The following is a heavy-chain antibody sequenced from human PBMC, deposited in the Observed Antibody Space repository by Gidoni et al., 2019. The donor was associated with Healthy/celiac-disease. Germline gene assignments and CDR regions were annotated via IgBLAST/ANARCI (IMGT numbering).Heavy chain of an antibody. Sequence: EVQLVESGGGLVKPGGSLRLSCAASGFPFSSYSMNWVRQAPGKGLEWVSSISSSSSYIYYADSVKGRFTISRDNAKNSLYLQMNSLRAEDTAVYYCARDKSIAAAGIPDYWGQGTLVTVSS. CDR3: ARDKSIAAAGIPDY. J-gene: IGHJ4*02. V-gene: IGHV3-21*01. D-gene: IGHD6-13*01. CDR2: ISSSSSYI. CDR1: GFPFSSYS.